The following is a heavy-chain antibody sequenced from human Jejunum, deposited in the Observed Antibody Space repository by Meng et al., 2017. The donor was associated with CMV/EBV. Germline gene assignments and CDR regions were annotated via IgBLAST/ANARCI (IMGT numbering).Heavy chain of an antibody. J-gene: IGHJ4*02. CDR3: TRDNLSGSYYFDY. V-gene: IGHV4-4*07. CDR2: IYTSGTT. Sequence: QGQVQESVPRLVAPAKTPALTCNVSGGALECTFCSMHRHSHGQGLEWIGGIYTSGTTNYNPVNKRRVTLSVVTSTNQVSLKMSSVTAADTTVYYCTRDNLSGSYYFDYWGQGTLVTVSS. D-gene: IGHD1-26*01. CDR1: GGALECTF.